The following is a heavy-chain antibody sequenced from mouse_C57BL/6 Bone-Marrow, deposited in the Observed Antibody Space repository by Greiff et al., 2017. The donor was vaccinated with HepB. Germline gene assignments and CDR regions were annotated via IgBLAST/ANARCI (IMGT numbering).Heavy chain of an antibody. CDR1: GYAFSSSW. CDR2: IYPGDGDT. J-gene: IGHJ3*01. Sequence: VQLQQSGPELVKPGASVKISCKASGYAFSSSWKNWVKQRPGKGLEWIGRIYPGDGDTNYNGKFKGKATLTADKSSSTAYMQLSSLTSEDSAVYFCARSTMIKGWFAYWGQGTLVTVSA. V-gene: IGHV1-82*01. D-gene: IGHD2-4*01. CDR3: ARSTMIKGWFAY.